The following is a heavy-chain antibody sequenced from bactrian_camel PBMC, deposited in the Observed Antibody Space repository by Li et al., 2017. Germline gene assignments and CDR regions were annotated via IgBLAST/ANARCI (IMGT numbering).Heavy chain of an antibody. CDR3: TFTYGGPRCLHYEYTF. J-gene: IGHJ4*01. Sequence: VQLVESGGGSVQAGGSLRLSCAASEYTASTRFMAWFRQAPGKEREGVAGIYRSGGSQYYADSVKGRFTVSHDNAKNTVYLQMNSLKPEDTATYYCTFTYGGPRCLHYEYTFWGQGTQVTVS. V-gene: IGHV3S40*01. D-gene: IGHD5*01. CDR2: IYRSGGSQ. CDR1: EYTASTRF.